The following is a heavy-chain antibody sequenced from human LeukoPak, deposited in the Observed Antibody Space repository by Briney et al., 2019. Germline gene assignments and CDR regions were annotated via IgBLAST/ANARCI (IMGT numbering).Heavy chain of an antibody. CDR3: ARDRYYSDSSGYAGFDY. CDR1: GYTFTGYY. D-gene: IGHD3-22*01. Sequence: ASVKVSCKASGYTFTGYYMHWVRQAPGQGLEWMGWINPNSGGTNYAQKFQGRVTMTRDTSISTAYMELSRLRSDDTAVYYCARDRYYSDSSGYAGFDYWGQGTLVTVSS. J-gene: IGHJ4*02. CDR2: INPNSGGT. V-gene: IGHV1-2*02.